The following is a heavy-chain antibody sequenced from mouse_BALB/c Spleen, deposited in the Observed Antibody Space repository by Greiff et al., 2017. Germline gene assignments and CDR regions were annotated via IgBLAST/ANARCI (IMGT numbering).Heavy chain of an antibody. CDR3: ARGSTTVGAKDY. CDR1: GYTFTSYW. V-gene: IGHV1-7*01. J-gene: IGHJ2*01. CDR2: INPSTGYT. Sequence: QVQLQQSGAELAKPGASVKMSCKASGYTFTSYWMHWVKQRPGQGLEWIGYINPSTGYTEYNQKFKDKATLTADKSSSTAYMQLSSRTSEDSAVYYCARGSTTVGAKDYWGQGTTLTVSS. D-gene: IGHD1-1*01.